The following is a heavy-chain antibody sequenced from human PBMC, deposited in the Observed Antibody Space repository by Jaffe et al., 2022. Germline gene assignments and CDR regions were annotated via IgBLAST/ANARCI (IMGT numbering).Heavy chain of an antibody. D-gene: IGHD3-10*01. J-gene: IGHJ3*02. CDR1: GGTFSSYA. CDR2: IIPIFGTA. Sequence: QVQLVQSGAEVKKPGSSVKVSCKASGGTFSSYAISWVRQAPGQGLEWMGGIIPIFGTANYAQKFQGRVTITTDESTSTAYMELSSLRSEDTAVYYCARDRMGWGYGSGSYYNLVDAFDIWGQGTMVTVSS. V-gene: IGHV1-69*05. CDR3: ARDRMGWGYGSGSYYNLVDAFDI.